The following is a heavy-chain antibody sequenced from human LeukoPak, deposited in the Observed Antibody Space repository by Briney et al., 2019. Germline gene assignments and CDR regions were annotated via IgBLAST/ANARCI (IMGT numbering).Heavy chain of an antibody. D-gene: IGHD1-26*01. CDR1: GFTFSDYY. J-gene: IGHJ4*02. CDR2: ISGSGGST. Sequence: GGSLRLSCAASGFTFSDYYMSWIRQAPGKGLEWVSAISGSGGSTYYADSVKGRFTISRDNSKNTLYLQMNSLRAEDTAVYYCARDSEPFVGATTGLDYWGQGTLVTVSS. V-gene: IGHV3-23*01. CDR3: ARDSEPFVGATTGLDY.